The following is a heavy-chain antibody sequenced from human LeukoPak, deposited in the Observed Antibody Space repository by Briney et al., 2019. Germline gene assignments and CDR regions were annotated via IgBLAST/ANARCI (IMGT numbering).Heavy chain of an antibody. Sequence: PGGSLRLSCAAPRIAFSSYAMTWARQAPGKGLEWVSAISGSGVNTYYADSVKGRFTISRDNSKNTVYLQMNSLRAEDTAVFYCARSRYSNSWLFDYWGQETLVPVSS. CDR1: RIAFSSYA. CDR2: ISGSGVNT. CDR3: ARSRYSNSWLFDY. D-gene: IGHD6-13*01. J-gene: IGHJ4*02. V-gene: IGHV3-23*01.